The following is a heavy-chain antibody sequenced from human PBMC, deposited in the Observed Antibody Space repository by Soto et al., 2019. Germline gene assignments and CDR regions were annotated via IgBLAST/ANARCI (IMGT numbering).Heavy chain of an antibody. V-gene: IGHV1-69*13. Sequence: ASVKVSCKASGDTFSFYTINWVRQAPGLGLEWMGGIIPIFGTANYAQKFQGRVTITADESTSTAYMELSSLRSEDTAVYYCARLLHGYSPVFDYWGQGTLVTVSS. CDR2: IIPIFGTA. D-gene: IGHD5-18*01. CDR3: ARLLHGYSPVFDY. J-gene: IGHJ4*02. CDR1: GDTFSFYT.